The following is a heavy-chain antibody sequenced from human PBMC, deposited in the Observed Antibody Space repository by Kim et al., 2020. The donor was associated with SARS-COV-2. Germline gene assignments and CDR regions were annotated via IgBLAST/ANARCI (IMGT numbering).Heavy chain of an antibody. V-gene: IGHV3-21*01. CDR3: ARAPTVAGTNYYGMDV. CDR1: GFTFSSYS. CDR2: ISSSSSYI. Sequence: GGSLRLSCAASGFTFSSYSMNWVRQAPGKGLEWVSSISSSSSYIYYADSVKGRFTISRDNAKNSLYLQMNSLRAEDTAVYYCARAPTVAGTNYYGMDVWGQGTTVTVSS. D-gene: IGHD6-19*01. J-gene: IGHJ6*02.